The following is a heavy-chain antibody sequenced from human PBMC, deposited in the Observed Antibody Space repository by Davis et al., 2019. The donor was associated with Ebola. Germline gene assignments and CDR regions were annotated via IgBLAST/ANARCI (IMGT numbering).Heavy chain of an antibody. V-gene: IGHV4-61*08. Sequence: PSETLSLTCTVSGGSISSGDYYWSWIRQPPGKGLEWIGYIYYSGSTNYNPSLKSRVTISVDTSKNQFSLKLSSVTAADTAVYYCARGGTTYYYYGMDVWGQGTTVTVSS. D-gene: IGHD1-14*01. CDR1: GGSISSGDYY. CDR2: IYYSGST. J-gene: IGHJ6*02. CDR3: ARGGTTYYYYGMDV.